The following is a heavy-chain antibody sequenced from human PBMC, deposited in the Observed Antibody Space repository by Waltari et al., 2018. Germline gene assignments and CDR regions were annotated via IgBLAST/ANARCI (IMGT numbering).Heavy chain of an antibody. Sequence: QVQLEESGGGVVQPGRSLRLSCAGSRFTFNSYACHWSGQAPGKGLQWRAGISYDVNTTFYADFVAGRFTISRDNSKNTQSLQMQSLRPEDTALYYCARGVSWSAPNHYYGMDVWGQGTTVIVSS. CDR1: RFTFNSYA. CDR2: ISYDVNTT. V-gene: IGHV3-30-3*01. J-gene: IGHJ6*02. D-gene: IGHD1-1*01. CDR3: ARGVSWSAPNHYYGMDV.